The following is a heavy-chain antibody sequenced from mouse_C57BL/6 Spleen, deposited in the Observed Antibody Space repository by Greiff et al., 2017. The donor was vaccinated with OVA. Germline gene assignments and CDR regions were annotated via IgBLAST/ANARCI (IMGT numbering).Heavy chain of an antibody. D-gene: IGHD1-1*01. Sequence: QVQLQQPGAELVRPGSSVKLSCKASGYTFTSYWMHWVKQRPIQGLEWIGNIDPSDSETHYNQKFKDKATLTVDKSSSTAYMQLSSLTSEDSAVYYCAQGDYGSSFAYWGQGTLVSVSA. CDR2: IDPSDSET. V-gene: IGHV1-52*01. CDR3: AQGDYGSSFAY. J-gene: IGHJ3*01. CDR1: GYTFTSYW.